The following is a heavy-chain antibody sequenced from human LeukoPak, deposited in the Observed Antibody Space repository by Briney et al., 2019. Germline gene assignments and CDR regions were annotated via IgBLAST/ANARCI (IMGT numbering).Heavy chain of an antibody. CDR1: GASVSGSAYY. Sequence: SETLSLTCTVSGASVSGSAYYWGWIRQPPRKGLEWIGSIYYSGSTYYNPSLRSPVTISVYTSKNQFSLKLSSVTAADTAVYYCAGNTAAGDYWGQGTLVTVSS. V-gene: IGHV4-39*01. CDR2: IYYSGST. J-gene: IGHJ4*02. D-gene: IGHD6-13*01. CDR3: AGNTAAGDY.